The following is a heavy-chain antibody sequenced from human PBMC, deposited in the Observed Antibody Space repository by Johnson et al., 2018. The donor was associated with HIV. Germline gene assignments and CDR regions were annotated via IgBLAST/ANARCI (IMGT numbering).Heavy chain of an antibody. D-gene: IGHD1-7*01. J-gene: IGHJ3*01. CDR3: ARAPYNWNLGLFDAFDV. V-gene: IGHV3-11*04. CDR2: ISGSGFDT. Sequence: LEWLSYISGSGFDTYYADSVKGRFTISRDNAKNSLFLQMNGLRAEDTAVYYCARAPYNWNLGLFDAFDVWGQGTKVTVSA.